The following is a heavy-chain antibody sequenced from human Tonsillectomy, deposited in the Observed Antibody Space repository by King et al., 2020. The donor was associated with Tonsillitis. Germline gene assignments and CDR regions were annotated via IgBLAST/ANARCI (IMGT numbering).Heavy chain of an antibody. V-gene: IGHV3-30*02. CDR3: AKEETGVAFDS. D-gene: IGHD3-10*01. CDR1: GFTFRDYG. Sequence: VQLVQSGGGVVQPGGSLRLSCAASGFTFRDYGMHWVRQAPGKGLEWVAFIRFDETKRSYADSVKCRFTISRDNSKNALFLQMNSLRVEATAVYYCAKEETGVAFDSWGQGTLVTVSS. J-gene: IGHJ4*02. CDR2: IRFDETKR.